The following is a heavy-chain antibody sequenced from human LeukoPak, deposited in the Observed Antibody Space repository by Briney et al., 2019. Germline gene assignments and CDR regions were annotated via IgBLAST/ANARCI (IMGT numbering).Heavy chain of an antibody. CDR2: VNYTGSA. J-gene: IGHJ4*02. CDR3: ARADFWSGYRFDY. V-gene: IGHV4-39*07. D-gene: IGHD3-3*01. Sequence: SETLSLTCTVSGGSISGASYFWGWIRRPPGKGLEWIGSVNYTGSAYYNPSLKSRVTISVDTSKNQFSLKLSSMTAADTAVYYCARADFWSGYRFDYWGQGTLVTVSS. CDR1: GGSISGASYF.